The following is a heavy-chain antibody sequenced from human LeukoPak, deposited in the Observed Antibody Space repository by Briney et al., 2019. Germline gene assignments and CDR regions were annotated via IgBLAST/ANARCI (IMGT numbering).Heavy chain of an antibody. D-gene: IGHD6-13*01. J-gene: IGHJ4*02. Sequence: PGESLKISCKGSGYSFTNYWIAWVRQMPGKGLEWMGIIYPDDSDTRYSPSFQGQVTISADKSISTAYLQWSSLKASDTAMYYCARARAGLFDYWGQGTLVAVSS. CDR3: ARARAGLFDY. CDR2: IYPDDSDT. V-gene: IGHV5-51*01. CDR1: GYSFTNYW.